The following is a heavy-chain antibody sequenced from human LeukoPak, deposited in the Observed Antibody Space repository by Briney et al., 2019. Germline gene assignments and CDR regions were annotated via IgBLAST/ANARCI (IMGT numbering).Heavy chain of an antibody. Sequence: ASVKVSCKASSYTFTRYGISWVRQAPGQGLEWMGWISGSNGNTNYAQKFQGRVSMTADTSTSTAYMELSSLRSEDTAVYYCARSYSSSRTYWYFDLWGRGTLVTVSS. CDR2: ISGSNGNT. CDR3: ARSYSSSRTYWYFDL. J-gene: IGHJ2*01. V-gene: IGHV1-18*01. D-gene: IGHD6-13*01. CDR1: SYTFTRYG.